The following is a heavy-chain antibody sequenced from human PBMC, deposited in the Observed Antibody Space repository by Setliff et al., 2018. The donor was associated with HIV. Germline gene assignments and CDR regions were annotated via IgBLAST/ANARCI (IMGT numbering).Heavy chain of an antibody. CDR2: MYYSGKT. CDR3: ARDQSDWFY. Sequence: SETLSLTCTVSGVSISNYYWSWIRQTPGKGLEWIGYMYYSGKTNYNPSLKSRVTISVDTSKREFSLKLNSVTAADTAVYYCARDQSDWFYWGQGTLVTVSS. V-gene: IGHV4-59*01. D-gene: IGHD3-3*01. CDR1: GVSISNYY. J-gene: IGHJ4*02.